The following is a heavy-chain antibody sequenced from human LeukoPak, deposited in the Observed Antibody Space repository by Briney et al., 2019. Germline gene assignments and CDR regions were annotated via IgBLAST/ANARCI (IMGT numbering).Heavy chain of an antibody. J-gene: IGHJ6*03. CDR3: AKDQVPMDV. CDR2: IYNDGNKK. Sequence: GGSLRLSCAASGFTFSNYGMHWVRQAPGKGLEWVASIYNDGNKKDYTDSVKGRFTISRDNSKNTLYLQMNSLKTDDTAVYYCAKDQVPMDVWGKGTTVTVSS. V-gene: IGHV3-30*02. CDR1: GFTFSNYG.